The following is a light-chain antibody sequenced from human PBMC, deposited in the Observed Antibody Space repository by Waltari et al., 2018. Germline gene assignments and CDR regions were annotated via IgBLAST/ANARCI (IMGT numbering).Light chain of an antibody. V-gene: IGKV1D-16*01. Sequence: DIQITQSPSSLSASVGDRVTITCRASQGISNWFAWYQQKPGKAPKSLLYGASNLQSGAPSRFSGSGSGTDFTLTITNVQPEDFATYYCQQYDNYPITFGQGTRLEIK. CDR3: QQYDNYPIT. J-gene: IGKJ5*01. CDR1: QGISNW. CDR2: GAS.